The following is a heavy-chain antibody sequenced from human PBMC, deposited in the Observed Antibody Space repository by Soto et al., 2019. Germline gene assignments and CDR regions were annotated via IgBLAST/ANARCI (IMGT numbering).Heavy chain of an antibody. CDR1: GGSFSGYY. V-gene: IGHV4-34*01. CDR2: INHSGST. J-gene: IGHJ4*02. D-gene: IGHD3-9*01. Sequence: SETLSLTCAVYGGSFSGYYWSWIRQPPGKGLEWIGEINHSGSTNYNPSLKSRVTISVDTSKNQFSLKLSSVTAADTAVYYCARGRAILHGYFLALAFDYWGQGTLGTVS. CDR3: ARGRAILHGYFLALAFDY.